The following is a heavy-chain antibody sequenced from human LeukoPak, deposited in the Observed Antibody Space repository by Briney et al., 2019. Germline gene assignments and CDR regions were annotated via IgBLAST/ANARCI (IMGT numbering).Heavy chain of an antibody. CDR3: ARTTMVRGTYYMDD. J-gene: IGHJ6*03. D-gene: IGHD3-10*01. Sequence: SETLSLTCTVSGGSISSYYWSWIRQPPGKGLEWIGYIYYSGRTNYNPSLKSRVTISVDTSKNQFSLKLSSVTAADTAVYYCARTTMVRGTYYMDDWGKGTTVTVSS. V-gene: IGHV4-59*01. CDR2: IYYSGRT. CDR1: GGSISSYY.